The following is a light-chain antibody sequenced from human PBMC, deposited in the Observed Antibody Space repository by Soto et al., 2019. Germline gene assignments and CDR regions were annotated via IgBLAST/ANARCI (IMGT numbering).Light chain of an antibody. CDR3: QQSYSTPPYT. CDR1: QSISSY. Sequence: DIQMTQSPSSLSASVGDRVTITCRASQSISSYLNWYQQKPGKAPKLLIYAASSLQSGVPTRFSGSGSVTDFTLTISSLQPDDFATYYCQQSYSTPPYTFGQGTKVDIK. CDR2: AAS. J-gene: IGKJ2*01. V-gene: IGKV1-39*01.